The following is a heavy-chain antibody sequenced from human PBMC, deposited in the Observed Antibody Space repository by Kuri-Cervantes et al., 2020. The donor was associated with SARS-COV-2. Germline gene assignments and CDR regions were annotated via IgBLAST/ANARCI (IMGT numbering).Heavy chain of an antibody. V-gene: IGHV4-34*01. CDR3: AGSPGGVFDC. CDR1: GGSFSAYY. Sequence: ESLKISCAVCGGSFSAYYWSWIRQPPGKGLEWIGEINHSGSTNYNPSLKSRVTISVDTSKHQLSLKLSSVTAADTAVYYCAGSPGGVFDCWGQGTLVTVSS. CDR2: INHSGST. D-gene: IGHD3-16*01. J-gene: IGHJ4*02.